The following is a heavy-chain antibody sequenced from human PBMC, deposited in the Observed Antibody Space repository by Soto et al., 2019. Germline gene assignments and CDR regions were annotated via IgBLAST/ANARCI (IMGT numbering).Heavy chain of an antibody. V-gene: IGHV4-34*01. Sequence: PSETLSLTCAVYGGSFSGYYWSWIRQPPGKGLEWIGEINHSGSTYYNPSLKSRVTISVDTSKNQFSLKLSSVTAADTAVYYCAREASWILEWLLYLGEDYYYYYGMDVWGQGTTVTVSS. CDR3: AREASWILEWLLYLGEDYYYYYGMDV. CDR2: INHSGST. CDR1: GGSFSGYY. D-gene: IGHD3-3*01. J-gene: IGHJ6*02.